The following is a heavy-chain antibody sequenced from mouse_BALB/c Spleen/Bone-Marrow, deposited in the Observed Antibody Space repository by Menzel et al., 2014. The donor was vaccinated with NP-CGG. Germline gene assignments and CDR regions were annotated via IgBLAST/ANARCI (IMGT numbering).Heavy chain of an antibody. J-gene: IGHJ3*01. Sequence: VKLMESGAELVKPGASVKLSCTASGFNIKDTYMHWVKQRPEQGLEWIGRIDPANGNTKYDPKFQGKATITADTSSNTANLQLSSLTSEDTAVYYCARNGKYGAWFAYWGQGTLVTVSA. D-gene: IGHD2-1*01. CDR3: ARNGKYGAWFAY. CDR1: GFNIKDTY. V-gene: IGHV14-3*02. CDR2: IDPANGNT.